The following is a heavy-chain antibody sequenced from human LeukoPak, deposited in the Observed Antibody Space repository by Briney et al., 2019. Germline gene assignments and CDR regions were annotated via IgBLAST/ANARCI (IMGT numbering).Heavy chain of an antibody. V-gene: IGHV3-74*01. Sequence: GGSLRLSCAASGNYWMHWVRQAPGKGLVWVTHINSDGSWTSYADSVKGRFTISKDNAKNTVYLQMNSLRAEDTAVYYCVSFYETYWGRGTLVTVSS. J-gene: IGHJ4*02. D-gene: IGHD2/OR15-2a*01. CDR1: GNYW. CDR2: INSDGSWT. CDR3: VSFYETY.